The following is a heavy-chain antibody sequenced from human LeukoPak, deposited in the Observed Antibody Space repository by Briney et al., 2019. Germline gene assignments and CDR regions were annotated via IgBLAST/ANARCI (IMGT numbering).Heavy chain of an antibody. CDR2: ISAYNCNT. Sequence: GASVKVSCKAYGYTFTSYGISGVRPDPGPGREWMGWISAYNCNTNYAQELQGRVTMTTDTSTSTAYMELRSLRSDDTAVYYCARVEPQIWLPAYWGQGTLVTVSS. V-gene: IGHV1-18*01. CDR1: GYTFTSYG. J-gene: IGHJ4*02. D-gene: IGHD5-18*01. CDR3: ARVEPQIWLPAY.